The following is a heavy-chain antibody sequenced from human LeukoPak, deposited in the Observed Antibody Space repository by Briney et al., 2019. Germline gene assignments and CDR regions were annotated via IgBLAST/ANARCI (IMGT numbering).Heavy chain of an antibody. D-gene: IGHD3-9*01. Sequence: GGSLRPSWSASRFTLRIYWTHSVRQAPGKGLVWVSRIRPEGTTTAYADSVKGRFTISRDNAKNTLFLQMNSLSAEDTAVYYCVRDLDWIVLHYWGQGTLVTVSS. CDR1: RFTLRIYW. CDR2: IRPEGTTT. V-gene: IGHV3-74*03. J-gene: IGHJ4*02. CDR3: VRDLDWIVLHY.